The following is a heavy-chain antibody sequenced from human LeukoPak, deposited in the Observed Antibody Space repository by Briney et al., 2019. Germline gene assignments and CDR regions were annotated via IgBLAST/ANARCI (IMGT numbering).Heavy chain of an antibody. CDR1: GFTFSSYS. Sequence: PGGSLRLSCAASGFTFSSYSMNWVRQAPGKGLEWVSSISSSSSYIYCADSVKGRFTISRDNAKNSLYLQMNSLRAEDTAVYYCARDHGVTGTTYDYWGQGTLVTVSS. CDR2: ISSSSSYI. V-gene: IGHV3-21*01. J-gene: IGHJ4*02. CDR3: ARDHGVTGTTYDY. D-gene: IGHD1-7*01.